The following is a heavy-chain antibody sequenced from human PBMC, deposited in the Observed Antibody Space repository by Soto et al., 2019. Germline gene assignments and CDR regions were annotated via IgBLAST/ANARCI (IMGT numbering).Heavy chain of an antibody. CDR2: INPNSGMT. J-gene: IGHJ4*02. Sequence: ASVKVSCKASVYTFPHYYLHWLRPAPGQGLEWMGWINPNSGMTNSAQKVQGRVTMTRDTSITTVYMELSRLNSDDTAVYYCARTERTTLPSFAYWGQGTQVTVSS. V-gene: IGHV1-2*02. CDR1: VYTFPHYY. CDR3: ARTERTTLPSFAY. D-gene: IGHD4-17*01.